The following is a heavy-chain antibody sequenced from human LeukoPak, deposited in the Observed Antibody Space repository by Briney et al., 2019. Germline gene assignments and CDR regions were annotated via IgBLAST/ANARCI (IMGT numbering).Heavy chain of an antibody. V-gene: IGHV4-61*02. J-gene: IGHJ3*02. CDR3: ARGPVGGTTYNDGDAFDI. Sequence: SQTLSLTCTVSGGSISSGSYYWSWIRQPAGKGLEWIGRIFTSGSTKYNPSLKSRVTISVDTSKNQFSLKLSSVTAADTAVYYCARGPVGGTTYNDGDAFDIWGQGTMVTVSS. CDR2: IFTSGST. CDR1: GGSISSGSYY. D-gene: IGHD1-7*01.